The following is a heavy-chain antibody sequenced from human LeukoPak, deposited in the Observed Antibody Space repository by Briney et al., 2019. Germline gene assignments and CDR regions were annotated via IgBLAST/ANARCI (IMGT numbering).Heavy chain of an antibody. CDR3: TSHVVVTAIKDY. V-gene: IGHV3-73*01. J-gene: IGHJ4*02. D-gene: IGHD2-21*02. CDR1: GFTFSSYG. Sequence: GGSLRLSCAASGFTFSSYGMSWVRQASRKGLEWVGRIRSKANSYATAYAASVKGRFTISRDDSKNTAYLQMNSLKTEDTAVYYCTSHVVVTAIKDYWGQGTLVTVSS. CDR2: IRSKANSYAT.